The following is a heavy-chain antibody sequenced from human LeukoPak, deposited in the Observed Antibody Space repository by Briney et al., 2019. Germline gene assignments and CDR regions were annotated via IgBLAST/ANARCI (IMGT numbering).Heavy chain of an antibody. CDR1: GFTFSSYA. Sequence: GGSLRLSCAASGFTFSSYAMSWVRQAPGKGLEWVSFISGSGGSTYYADSVKGRFTISRDNSKNTLSLQMNSLRAEDTAVYYCAKDLISAAGRGDFQHRGQGTLVTVSS. CDR3: AKDLISAAGRGDFQH. J-gene: IGHJ1*01. V-gene: IGHV3-23*01. CDR2: ISGSGGST. D-gene: IGHD6-13*01.